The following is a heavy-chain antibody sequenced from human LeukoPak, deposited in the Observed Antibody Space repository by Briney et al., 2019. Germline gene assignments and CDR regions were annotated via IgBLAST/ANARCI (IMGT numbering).Heavy chain of an antibody. J-gene: IGHJ5*02. CDR1: GYTLTSYG. Sequence: ASVKVSCKAPGYTLTSYGISWVRQAPGQGLEWMVWISAYNGNTNYAQKLQGRVTMTTDTSTSTAYMELRSLRSDDTAVYYCARGTYYYGSGSYVHNWFDPWGQGTLVTVSS. CDR2: ISAYNGNT. D-gene: IGHD3-10*01. V-gene: IGHV1-18*01. CDR3: ARGTYYYGSGSYVHNWFDP.